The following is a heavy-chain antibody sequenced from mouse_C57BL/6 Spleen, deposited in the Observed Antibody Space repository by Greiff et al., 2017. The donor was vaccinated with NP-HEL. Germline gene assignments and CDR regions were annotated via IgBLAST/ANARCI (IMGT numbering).Heavy chain of an antibody. CDR2: IDPETGGT. D-gene: IGHD2-4*01. CDR1: GYTFTDYE. J-gene: IGHJ4*01. CDR3: TREGHYDYDVRAMDY. Sequence: VQLQQSGAELVRPGASVTLSCKASGYTFTDYEMHWVKQTPVHGLEWIGAIDPETGGTAYNQKFKGKAILTADKSSSTAYMELRSLTSEDSAVYYCTREGHYDYDVRAMDYWGQGTSVTVSS. V-gene: IGHV1-15*01.